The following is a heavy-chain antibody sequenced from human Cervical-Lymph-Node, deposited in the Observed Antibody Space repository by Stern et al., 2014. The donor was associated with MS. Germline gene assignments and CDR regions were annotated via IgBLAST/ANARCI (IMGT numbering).Heavy chain of an antibody. CDR1: GCTFSNSG. J-gene: IGHJ5*02. Sequence: VHLVESGGGVVQPGRSLTLSCAASGCTFSNSGMHWVRQAPGKGLEWVAIIWYDGSKKYYADSVKGRVTVSRDTTNNVLYLEMNSLRAENTAVYYYARDRNTSKWLDPWGQGTLVTVSS. CDR3: ARDRNTSKWLDP. V-gene: IGHV3-33*01. CDR2: IWYDGSKK.